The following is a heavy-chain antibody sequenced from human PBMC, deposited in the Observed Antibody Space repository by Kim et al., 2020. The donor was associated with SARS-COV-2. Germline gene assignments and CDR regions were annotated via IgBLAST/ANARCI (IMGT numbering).Heavy chain of an antibody. V-gene: IGHV5-10-1*01. CDR2: IDPSDSYT. CDR1: GYSFTSYW. CDR3: ARQASGYCSSTSCYASGI. J-gene: IGHJ4*02. Sequence: GESLKISCKGSGYSFTSYWISWVCQMPGKGLEWMGRIDPSDSYTNYSPSFQGHVTISADKSISTAYLQWSSLKASDTAMYYCARQASGYCSSTSCYASGIWGQGTLVTVSS. D-gene: IGHD2-2*01.